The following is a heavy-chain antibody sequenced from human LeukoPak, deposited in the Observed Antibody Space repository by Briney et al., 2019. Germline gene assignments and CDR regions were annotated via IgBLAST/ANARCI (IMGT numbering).Heavy chain of an antibody. J-gene: IGHJ6*03. D-gene: IGHD3-10*01. CDR1: GGTFSSYA. V-gene: IGHV1-69*06. CDR2: IIPIFGTA. CDR3: ARARMVRGVINHMDV. Sequence: SVKVSCKASGGTFSSYAISWVRQAPGQGLEWMGGIIPIFGTANYAQKFQGRVTITADKSTSTAYMELRSLRSDDTAVYYCARARMVRGVINHMDVWGKGTTVTISS.